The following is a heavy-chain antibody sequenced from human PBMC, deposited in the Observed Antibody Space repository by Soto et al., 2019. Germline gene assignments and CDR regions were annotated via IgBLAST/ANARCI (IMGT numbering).Heavy chain of an antibody. CDR2: INPNSGGT. V-gene: IGHV1-2*02. D-gene: IGHD3-9*01. CDR3: ARDSYYDILTGYSRNAFDI. J-gene: IGHJ3*02. Sequence: ASVKVTCKASRYNFIGYYMHWVRQGPGKEPEWMGWINPNSGGTNYAQKFQGRVTMTRDTSISTASMELSRLTYDDTAVYYCARDSYYDILTGYSRNAFDIWGQGTMVTVSS. CDR1: RYNFIGYY.